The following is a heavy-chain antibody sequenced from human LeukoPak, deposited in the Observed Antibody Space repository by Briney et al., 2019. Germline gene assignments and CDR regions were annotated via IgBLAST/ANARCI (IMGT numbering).Heavy chain of an antibody. J-gene: IGHJ3*02. CDR3: ARDQHYGDYHDAFDI. Sequence: GGSLRLSCAASGLTFSSNYMTWVRQAPGKGLEWVSLIYSGGSTFYADSVKGRFTISRDNSKNTLYLQMTSLRAEDTAVYYCARDQHYGDYHDAFDIWGQGTMVTVSS. V-gene: IGHV3-66*01. D-gene: IGHD4-17*01. CDR1: GLTFSSNY. CDR2: IYSGGST.